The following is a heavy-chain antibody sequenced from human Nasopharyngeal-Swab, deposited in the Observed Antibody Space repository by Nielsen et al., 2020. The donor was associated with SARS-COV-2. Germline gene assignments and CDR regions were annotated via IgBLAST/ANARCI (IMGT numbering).Heavy chain of an antibody. CDR2: ISAYNANT. Sequence: ASVKVSCKASGYSFRSYGINWVRQAPGQGLEWVGWISAYNANTNYAQKLQGRVTMTTDTSTTTAYMELRTLRSDDTAVYYCARDSEERLVVPALSVDYWGQGTLVTVSS. CDR3: ARDSEERLVVPALSVDY. J-gene: IGHJ4*02. CDR1: GYSFRSYG. V-gene: IGHV1-18*01. D-gene: IGHD3-3*01.